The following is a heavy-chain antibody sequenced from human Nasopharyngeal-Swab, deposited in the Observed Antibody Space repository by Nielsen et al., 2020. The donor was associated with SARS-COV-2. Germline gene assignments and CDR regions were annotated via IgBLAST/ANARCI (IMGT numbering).Heavy chain of an antibody. D-gene: IGHD6-19*01. CDR3: ARERQWLVPDAFDI. V-gene: IGHV4-59*01. Sequence: SETLSLTCTVSGGSISSYYWSWIRQPPGKGLEWIGYIYYSGSTNYKPSLKSRVTISVDTSKNQFSLKLSSVTAADTAVYYCARERQWLVPDAFDIWGQGTMVTVSS. CDR2: IYYSGST. CDR1: GGSISSYY. J-gene: IGHJ3*02.